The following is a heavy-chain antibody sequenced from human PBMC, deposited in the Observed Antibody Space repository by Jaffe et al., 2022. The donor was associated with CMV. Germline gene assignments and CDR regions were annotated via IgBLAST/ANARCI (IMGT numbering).Heavy chain of an antibody. V-gene: IGHV3-33*08. J-gene: IGHJ4*02. Sequence: QVQLVESGGGVVQLGRSLRLSCAASGLSFSSCNMHWVRQAPGKGLEWVANIWYDGSNKNYADSVKGRFTISRDNSKDTLYLQMNSLRAEDTALYYCASDSSGWNYFDYWGQGTLVTVSS. D-gene: IGHD6-19*01. CDR2: IWYDGSNK. CDR3: ASDSSGWNYFDY. CDR1: GLSFSSCN.